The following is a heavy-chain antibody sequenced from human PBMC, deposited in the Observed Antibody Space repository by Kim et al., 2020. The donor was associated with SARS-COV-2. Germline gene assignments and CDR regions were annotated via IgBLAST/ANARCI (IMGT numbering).Heavy chain of an antibody. D-gene: IGHD5-18*01. J-gene: IGHJ5*01. Sequence: GGSLRLSCVGSGFTFSSYWMNWVRQAPGKGLEWVASIKINSDYRTTAYSARVRCSIIIADATTTLTLYLRMHSLKDADTSLCSCTPPDWDRDMWFD. CDR3: TPPDWDRDMWFD. V-gene: IGHV3-21*03. CDR2: IKINSDYR. CDR1: GFTFSSYW.